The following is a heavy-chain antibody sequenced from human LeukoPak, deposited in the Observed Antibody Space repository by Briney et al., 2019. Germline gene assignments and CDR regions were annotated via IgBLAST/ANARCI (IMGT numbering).Heavy chain of an antibody. J-gene: IGHJ4*02. V-gene: IGHV1-58*01. CDR2: IVVGSGNT. D-gene: IGHD3-22*01. CDR3: VADRALDSSGYPYYFDY. Sequence: SVKVSCKTSGFTFTSSAVQWVRQARGQRLEWIGWIVVGSGNTNYAQKFQERVTITRDMSTSTAYMELSSLRSEDTAVYYCVADRALDSSGYPYYFDYWGQGTLVTVSS. CDR1: GFTFTSSA.